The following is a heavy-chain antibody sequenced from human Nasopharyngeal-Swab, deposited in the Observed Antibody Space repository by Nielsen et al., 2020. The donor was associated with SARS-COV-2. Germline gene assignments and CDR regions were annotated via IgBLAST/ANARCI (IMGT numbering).Heavy chain of an antibody. CDR2: IKSKTDGGTT. V-gene: IGHV3-15*01. J-gene: IGHJ4*02. CDR3: ASMLLYYFDY. CDR1: GFTFSNAW. Sequence: GESLKISCAASGFTFSNAWMSWVRQAPGKGLEWVGRIKSKTDGGTTDYAAPVKGRFTISRDDSKNTLYLQMNSLRAEDTAVYYCASMLLYYFDYWGQGTLVTVSS. D-gene: IGHD2/OR15-2a*01.